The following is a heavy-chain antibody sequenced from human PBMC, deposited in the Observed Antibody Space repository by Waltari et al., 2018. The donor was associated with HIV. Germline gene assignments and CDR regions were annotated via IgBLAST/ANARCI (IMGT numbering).Heavy chain of an antibody. J-gene: IGHJ3*02. V-gene: IGHV4-39*01. CDR3: ARAGRSFSSRPKTFDI. CDR1: GGSITSTNHY. D-gene: IGHD3-10*01. CDR2: IYYTGAA. Sequence: LQLWESGPGLVGASEALSLTCFVSGGSITSTNHYWGWIRQPPGEGLEWIGSIYYTGAAYYGPSLKSRVTISVDTSKNQFSLKLSSVTATDAAVYFCARAGRSFSSRPKTFDIWGPGTMVTVSS.